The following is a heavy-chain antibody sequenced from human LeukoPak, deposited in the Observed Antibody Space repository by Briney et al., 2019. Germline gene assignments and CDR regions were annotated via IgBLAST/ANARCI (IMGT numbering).Heavy chain of an antibody. CDR2: ISSSDGGS. Sequence: PGGSLRLSCEPSGFAFSTYAMSWVRQAPGKGLQWVSGISSSDGGSYYTGSVEGRFAISRDNSKNTVYLQMNNLRAEDTAVYYCAKCMSESGVCLNFDHWGQGTLVIVSS. D-gene: IGHD2-8*02. CDR1: GFAFSTYA. V-gene: IGHV3-23*01. J-gene: IGHJ4*02. CDR3: AKCMSESGVCLNFDH.